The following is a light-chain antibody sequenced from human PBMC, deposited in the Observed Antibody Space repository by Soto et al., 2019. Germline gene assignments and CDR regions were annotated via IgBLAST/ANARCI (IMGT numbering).Light chain of an antibody. CDR3: ASWDDRLKGYV. V-gene: IGLV1-44*01. CDR2: IND. Sequence: QSVLTQPPSVSGTPGQRAIISCSGSRSNIGSNSVNWYQQLPGTAPKLLIYINDQRPSGVPDRFSGSTSGTSVSLAISALQSEDEADYYCASWDDRLKGYVFGTGTKVTVL. CDR1: RSNIGSNS. J-gene: IGLJ1*01.